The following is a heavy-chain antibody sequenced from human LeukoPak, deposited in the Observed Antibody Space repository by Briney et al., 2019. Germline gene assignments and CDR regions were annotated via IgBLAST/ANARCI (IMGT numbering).Heavy chain of an antibody. D-gene: IGHD2-2*02. CDR2: IYSGGST. V-gene: IGHV3-53*01. J-gene: IGHJ3*02. CDR3: ARVGVVTAAIPDGFDI. Sequence: GGSLRLSCAASGFTVSSNYMSWVRQAPGKGLEWVSVIYSGGSTYYADSVKGRFTISRDNSKNTLYLQMNRLPAEDTAVYYCARVGVVTAAIPDGFDIWGQGTMVTVSS. CDR1: GFTVSSNY.